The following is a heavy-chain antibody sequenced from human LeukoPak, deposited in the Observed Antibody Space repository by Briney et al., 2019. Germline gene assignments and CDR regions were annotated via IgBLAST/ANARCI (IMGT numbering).Heavy chain of an antibody. V-gene: IGHV4-31*03. Sequence: PSQTLSLTCSVSGGSLSSGGYHWSWIRQHPGKGLEWIGFIYYTGSTSYNPSLKSRVTMSVDTSKNQFSLKLSSVTAADTAVYYCARAQPLNSGSFLQPGAFDIWGQGTMVTVSS. J-gene: IGHJ3*02. CDR1: GGSLSSGGYH. D-gene: IGHD1-26*01. CDR2: IYYTGST. CDR3: ARAQPLNSGSFLQPGAFDI.